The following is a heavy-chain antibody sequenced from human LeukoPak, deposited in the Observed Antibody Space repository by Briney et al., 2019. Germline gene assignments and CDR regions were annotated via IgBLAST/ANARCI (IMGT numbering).Heavy chain of an antibody. CDR1: RGSISSGGYY. CDR3: PRVVQDGYLVDY. V-gene: IGHV4-31*03. D-gene: IGHD5-24*01. J-gene: IGHJ4*02. Sequence: SETLSLTCIVSRGSISSGGYYCSSIRQHPGRGLEWIGYIYYSGSTYYNPSLKSRVTISVDTSKNQFSLKLSSVTAADTAVYYCPRVVQDGYLVDYWGQGTLVTVSS. CDR2: IYYSGST.